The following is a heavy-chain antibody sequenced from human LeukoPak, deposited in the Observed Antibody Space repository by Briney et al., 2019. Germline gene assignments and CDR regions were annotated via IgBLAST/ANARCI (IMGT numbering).Heavy chain of an antibody. CDR1: GGSISSYY. CDR2: IYYSGST. D-gene: IGHD6-13*01. V-gene: IGHV4-59*01. J-gene: IGHJ3*02. Sequence: SETLSLTCTVSGGSISSYYWSWIRQPPGKGLEWIGYIYYSGSTNYNPSLKSRVTISVDTSKNQFSLKLSSVTAADTAVYYCARGPGYSSSWYLNLGAFDIWGQGTMVTVSS. CDR3: ARGPGYSSSWYLNLGAFDI.